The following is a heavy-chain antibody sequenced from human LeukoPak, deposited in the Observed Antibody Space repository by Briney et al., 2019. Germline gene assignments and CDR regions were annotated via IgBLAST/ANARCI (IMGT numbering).Heavy chain of an antibody. D-gene: IGHD6-13*01. V-gene: IGHV4-4*07. CDR1: GGSISSYY. J-gene: IGHJ6*03. CDR3: ARELDYYYYMDV. CDR2: IYTSGST. Sequence: SETLSLTCTVSGGSISSYYWSWIRQPAGKGLGWIGRIYTSGSTNYNPSLKSRVTISVDTSKNQFSLKLSSVTAADTAVYYCARELDYYYYMDVWGKGTTVTVSS.